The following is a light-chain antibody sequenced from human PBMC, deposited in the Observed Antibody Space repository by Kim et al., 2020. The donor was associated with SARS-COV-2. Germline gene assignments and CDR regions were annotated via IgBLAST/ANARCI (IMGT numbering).Light chain of an antibody. CDR2: DAS. Sequence: ASVGDTVTITCQASKDIANYLNWYQQKPGKAPRVLIYDASTLETGVPSRFSGSGSGTDFTFTISGLQPGDFATYYCQQFENLPLTFGGGTKVDIK. J-gene: IGKJ4*01. CDR3: QQFENLPLT. CDR1: KDIANY. V-gene: IGKV1-33*01.